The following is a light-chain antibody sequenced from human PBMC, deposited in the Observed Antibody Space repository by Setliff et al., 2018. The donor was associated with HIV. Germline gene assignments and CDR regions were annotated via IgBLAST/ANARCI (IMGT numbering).Light chain of an antibody. Sequence: QSVLTQHPSVSGSPGQSVTISCTGTSSDVGTYDYVSWYQQHPGKAPKLMIYDVSQRPSGVPDRFSGSKSGNTASLTISGLQAVDEADYCCCAYAGSYSSLYVFGTGTKVTVL. V-gene: IGLV2-11*01. J-gene: IGLJ1*01. CDR2: DVS. CDR3: CAYAGSYSSLYV. CDR1: SSDVGTYDY.